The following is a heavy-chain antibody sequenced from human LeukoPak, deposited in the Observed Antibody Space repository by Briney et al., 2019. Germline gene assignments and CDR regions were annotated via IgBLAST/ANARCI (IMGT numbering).Heavy chain of an antibody. D-gene: IGHD3-16*01. CDR2: IWYGGSNK. Sequence: GGSLRLSFAASGFTFSSYGMHWVRQAPGKGLEWVAVIWYGGSNKYYADSVKGRFTISRDNSKNTLYLQMNSLRAEDTAVYYRAKGDFGYYYMDVWGKGTTVTVSS. J-gene: IGHJ6*03. CDR3: AKGDFGYYYMDV. CDR1: GFTFSSYG. V-gene: IGHV3-30*02.